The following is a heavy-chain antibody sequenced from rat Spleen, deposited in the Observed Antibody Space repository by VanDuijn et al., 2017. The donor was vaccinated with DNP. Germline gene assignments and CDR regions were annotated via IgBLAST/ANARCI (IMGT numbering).Heavy chain of an antibody. D-gene: IGHD1-2*01. CDR1: GFIFSNYW. V-gene: IGHV5-31*01. J-gene: IGHJ3*01. CDR3: TTANSYGFAY. CDR2: ISYNGGTP. Sequence: EVQLVESGGGLVQPGRSLKLSCAASGFIFSNYWMTWIRQAPGKGLEWVATISYNGGTPYYRDSVKGRFTMSRDNAKNSLYLQMSSLRSEDTATYYCTTANSYGFAYWGQGTLVTVSS.